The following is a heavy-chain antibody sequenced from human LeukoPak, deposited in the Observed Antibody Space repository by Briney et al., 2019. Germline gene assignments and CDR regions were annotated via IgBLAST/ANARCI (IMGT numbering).Heavy chain of an antibody. Sequence: PGGSLRLSCAASGFTFRDYYMSWVRQAPGKGLECVSYISGSSANANYADSVKGRFTISRDNAKNSLYLQMNSLRAEDTAVYYCAKDHYSSGWYFDYWGQGTLVTVSS. CDR3: AKDHYSSGWYFDY. J-gene: IGHJ4*02. CDR1: GFTFRDYY. CDR2: ISGSSANA. D-gene: IGHD6-19*01. V-gene: IGHV3-11*06.